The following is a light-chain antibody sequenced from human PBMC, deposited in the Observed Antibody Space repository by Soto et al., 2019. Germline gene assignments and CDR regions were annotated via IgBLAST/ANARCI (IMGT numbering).Light chain of an antibody. CDR1: QSITSY. CDR2: AAS. V-gene: IGKV1-39*01. J-gene: IGKJ1*01. Sequence: DIQMTQSPSSLSASVGDRVTITCRASQSITSYLNWYQQKPGKAPKLLIYAASSLQGGVPSRFSGSGSGTDFTLTISSLQPEDFVTYYCQQSYSTMWTFGQGTKVEIK. CDR3: QQSYSTMWT.